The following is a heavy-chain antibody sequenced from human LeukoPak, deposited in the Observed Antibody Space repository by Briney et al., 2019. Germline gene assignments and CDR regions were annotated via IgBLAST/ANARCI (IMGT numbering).Heavy chain of an antibody. CDR1: GFTFDDYA. Sequence: PGGSLRLSCAASGFTFDDYAMHWVRQAPGKGLEWVSGISWNSGSIGYADSVKGRFTISRDNAKNSLYLQMNSLRAEDTALYYCAKGDGAVAGNDAFDIWGQGTMVTVSS. D-gene: IGHD6-19*01. V-gene: IGHV3-9*01. CDR3: AKGDGAVAGNDAFDI. CDR2: ISWNSGSI. J-gene: IGHJ3*02.